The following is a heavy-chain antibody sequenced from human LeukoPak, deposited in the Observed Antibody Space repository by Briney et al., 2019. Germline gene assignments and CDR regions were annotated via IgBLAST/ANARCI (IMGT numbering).Heavy chain of an antibody. CDR3: AKGPGAAVGKRYIQH. Sequence: GGSLRLSCAASGFNFSIYSMNWVRQAPGKGLEWVSLISWDSGNTYYADSVKGRFTISRDNSTNSLSLQMNSLRAEDTALYYCAKGPGAAVGKRYIQHWGQGTLVTVSS. CDR1: GFNFSIYS. V-gene: IGHV3-43D*03. CDR2: ISWDSGNT. D-gene: IGHD6-13*01. J-gene: IGHJ1*01.